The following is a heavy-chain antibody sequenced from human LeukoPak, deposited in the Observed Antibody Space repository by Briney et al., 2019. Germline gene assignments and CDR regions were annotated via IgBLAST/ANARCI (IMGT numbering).Heavy chain of an antibody. D-gene: IGHD3-9*01. V-gene: IGHV3-74*01. CDR2: IKGDGSHT. J-gene: IGHJ5*01. CDR3: VRDWHHFDFDS. CDR1: GFTFSNYW. Sequence: PGGSLRLSCAASGFTFSNYWMHWVRQAPGKGLVWVSRIKGDGSHTIYADSVKGRFTISRDNAKNTLYLQMKSLRAEDTAVYYCVRDWHHFDFDSWGLGTLVTVSS.